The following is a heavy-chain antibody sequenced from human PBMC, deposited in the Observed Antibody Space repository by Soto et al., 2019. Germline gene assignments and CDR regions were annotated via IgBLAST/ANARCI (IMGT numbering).Heavy chain of an antibody. D-gene: IGHD3-22*01. J-gene: IGHJ6*02. CDR1: GFTFSSYG. CDR2: ISYDGSNK. V-gene: IGHV3-30*18. CDR3: AKGITMIVVVINAGMDV. Sequence: GGSLRLSCAASGFTFSSYGMHWVRQAPGKGLEWVAVISYDGSNKYYADSVKGRFTIPRDNSKNTLYLQMNSLRAEDTAVYYCAKGITMIVVVINAGMDVWGQGTTVTVSS.